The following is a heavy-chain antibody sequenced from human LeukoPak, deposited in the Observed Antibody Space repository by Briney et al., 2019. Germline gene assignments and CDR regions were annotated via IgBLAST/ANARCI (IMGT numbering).Heavy chain of an antibody. CDR3: ARRKVGATFYYYYYMDV. J-gene: IGHJ6*03. CDR2: INRSEGT. V-gene: IGHV4-34*01. Sequence: PSETLSLTCAVYGGSFSGYYWSWIRQPPGKGLEWIGEINRSEGTNYNPSLKSRVTISVDTSKNQFSLKLSSVTAADTAVYYCARRKVGATFYYYYYMDVWGKGTTVTVSS. CDR1: GGSFSGYY. D-gene: IGHD1-26*01.